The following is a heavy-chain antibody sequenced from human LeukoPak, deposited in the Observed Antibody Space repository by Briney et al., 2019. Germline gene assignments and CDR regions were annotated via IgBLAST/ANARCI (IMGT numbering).Heavy chain of an antibody. CDR2: IYPGDSDT. D-gene: IGHD3-22*01. J-gene: IGHJ5*02. Sequence: GESLKISCKGSGYSFTSYWIGWVRQMPGKGLEWMGIIYPGDSDTRYSPSFQGQVIISADKSISTAYLQWSGLKASDTAMYYCARLRDTSGYPNWFDPWGQGTLVTVSS. V-gene: IGHV5-51*01. CDR1: GYSFTSYW. CDR3: ARLRDTSGYPNWFDP.